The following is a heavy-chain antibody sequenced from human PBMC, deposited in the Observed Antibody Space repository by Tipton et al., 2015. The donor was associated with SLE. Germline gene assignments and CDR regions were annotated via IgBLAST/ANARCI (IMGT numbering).Heavy chain of an antibody. V-gene: IGHV3-23*01. Sequence: SLRLSCVASGFTFGNYAMSWVRQAPGKGLDWVSDISAFGRDPYYVDSVKGRFTISRDDSKNTLYLQMNNLRAEDTAVYYCATRQGSGWYQSFDYWGQGTLVTVSS. D-gene: IGHD6-19*01. CDR3: ATRQGSGWYQSFDY. CDR1: GFTFGNYA. J-gene: IGHJ4*02. CDR2: ISAFGRDP.